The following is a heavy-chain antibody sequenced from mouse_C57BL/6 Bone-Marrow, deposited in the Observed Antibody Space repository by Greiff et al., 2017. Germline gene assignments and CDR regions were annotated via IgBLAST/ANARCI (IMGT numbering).Heavy chain of an antibody. CDR3: ACRLLSYLHC. J-gene: IGHJ4*01. D-gene: IGHD2-10*01. CDR2: IDPADGYT. V-gene: IGHV14-3*01. Sequence: VQLKQSVAELVRPGASVKLSCTASGFNFRNTCMHWVKQRPEQGLEWVGRIDPADGYTKYAPKLQGKVTITADTSSNTAYLQLSSLTSEDTAIYYCACRLLSYLHCWGQGTAVTVSA. CDR1: GFNFRNTC.